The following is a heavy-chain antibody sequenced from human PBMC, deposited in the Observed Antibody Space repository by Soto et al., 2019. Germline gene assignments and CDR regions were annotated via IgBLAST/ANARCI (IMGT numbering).Heavy chain of an antibody. CDR2: IDGSGGIT. Sequence: QLLQSGGGLVQPGGSLTLSCAASGFTFGTTDMSWVRQAPGEGLEWVSTIDGSGGITYYADSVTGRFTISRDNFTNTVSLQMNSLRGDDPALYYCVKNSGWFNTWGQGALVTVSS. V-gene: IGHV3-23*01. D-gene: IGHD3-10*01. CDR1: GFTFGTTD. CDR3: VKNSGWFNT. J-gene: IGHJ5*02.